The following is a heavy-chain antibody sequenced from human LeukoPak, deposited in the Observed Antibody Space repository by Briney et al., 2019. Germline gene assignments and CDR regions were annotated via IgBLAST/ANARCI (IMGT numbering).Heavy chain of an antibody. V-gene: IGHV3-23*01. CDR2: ISGSGGST. D-gene: IGHD3-22*01. CDR1: GFTFSSYA. CDR3: AKMSPTYYYDSSGAFDY. Sequence: GGSLRLSCAASGFTFSSYAMSWVRQAPGRGREWVSAISGSGGSTYYADSVKGRFTISRDNSKNTLYLQMNSLRAADTAVYYCAKMSPTYYYDSSGAFDYWGQGTLVTVSS. J-gene: IGHJ4*02.